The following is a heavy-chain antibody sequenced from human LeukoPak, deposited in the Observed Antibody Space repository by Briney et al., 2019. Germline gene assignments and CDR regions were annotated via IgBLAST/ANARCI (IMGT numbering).Heavy chain of an antibody. J-gene: IGHJ4*02. Sequence: PSETLSLTCTVSGYSISSGYYWGWIRQPPGKGLEWIGYIFYSGSTNYNPSLKSRVTISVDTSKNQFSLKLSSVTAADTAVYYCVRSDDFWSGYYGYWGQGTLVTVSP. CDR2: IFYSGST. CDR1: GYSISSGYY. D-gene: IGHD3-3*01. V-gene: IGHV4-61*01. CDR3: VRSDDFWSGYYGY.